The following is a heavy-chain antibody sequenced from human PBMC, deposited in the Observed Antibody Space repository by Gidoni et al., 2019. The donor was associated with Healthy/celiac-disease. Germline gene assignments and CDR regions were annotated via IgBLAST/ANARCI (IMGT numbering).Heavy chain of an antibody. CDR1: GFTFSSYA. J-gene: IGHJ6*02. D-gene: IGHD3-16*01. V-gene: IGHV3-23*01. Sequence: EVQLLESGGGLVQPGGPLRLSCAASGFTFSSYAMSWVRQAPGKGLEWVSAISGSGGSTYYADSVKGRFTISRDNSKNTLYLQMNSLRAEDTAVYYCAKAPEGITFGGVMKGYYYYYGMDVWGQGTTVTVSS. CDR3: AKAPEGITFGGVMKGYYYYYGMDV. CDR2: ISGSGGST.